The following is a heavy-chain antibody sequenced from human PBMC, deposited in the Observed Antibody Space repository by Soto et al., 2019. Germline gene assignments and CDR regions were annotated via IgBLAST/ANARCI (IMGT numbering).Heavy chain of an antibody. CDR1: GYTLTELS. D-gene: IGHD1-26*01. CDR2: FDPEDGET. J-gene: IGHJ3*02. V-gene: IGHV1-24*01. Sequence: ASVKVSCKVSGYTLTELSMHWVRQAPGKGLEWMGGFDPEDGETIYAQKFQGRVTMTEDTSTDTAYMELSSLGSEDTAVYYCATDQGVGATLAFDIWGQGTMVTVSS. CDR3: ATDQGVGATLAFDI.